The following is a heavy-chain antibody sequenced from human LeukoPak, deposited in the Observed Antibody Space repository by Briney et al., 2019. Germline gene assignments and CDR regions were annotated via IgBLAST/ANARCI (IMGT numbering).Heavy chain of an antibody. CDR2: ITSTNGYI. D-gene: IGHD4-17*01. V-gene: IGHV3-21*01. Sequence: GGSLRLSCAASGFTFSLFSMNWVRQAPGKGLEWVSSITSTNGYIYCADSMKGRFTVSRDNAKNSLYLQMNSLKAEDTAVYYCARGSYGDFRNDYWGQGTLVTVSS. CDR3: ARGSYGDFRNDY. J-gene: IGHJ4*02. CDR1: GFTFSLFS.